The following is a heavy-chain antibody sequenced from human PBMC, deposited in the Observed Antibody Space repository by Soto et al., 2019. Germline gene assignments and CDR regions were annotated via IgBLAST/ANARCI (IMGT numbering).Heavy chain of an antibody. D-gene: IGHD3-22*01. CDR2: IYSGGST. J-gene: IGHJ4*02. CDR3: AKDWRVGYYYDSSGYSPADY. V-gene: IGHV3-53*01. CDR1: GFNVSSNY. Sequence: PGESLKISCAASGFNVSSNYMSWVRQAPGKGLECLSVIYSGGSTYYADSVKGRFTISRDNSKNTLYLQMNSLRAEDTAVYYCAKDWRVGYYYDSSGYSPADYWGQGTLVTVSS.